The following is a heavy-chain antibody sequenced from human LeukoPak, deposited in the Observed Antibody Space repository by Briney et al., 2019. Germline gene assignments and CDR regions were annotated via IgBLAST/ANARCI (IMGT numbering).Heavy chain of an antibody. D-gene: IGHD2-15*01. V-gene: IGHV4-4*09. J-gene: IGHJ3*02. CDR3: AWMPRGRAFDI. CDR2: IYNSGGT. Sequence: PSETLSLTCTVSGCSISTYYWIWIRQPPGKELEWIEYIYNSGGTKYNPSITSRVTISVDTSKNQFSLKLRSMPDADKAVYYCAWMPRGRAFDIWGRGTVVTVSS. CDR1: GCSISTYY.